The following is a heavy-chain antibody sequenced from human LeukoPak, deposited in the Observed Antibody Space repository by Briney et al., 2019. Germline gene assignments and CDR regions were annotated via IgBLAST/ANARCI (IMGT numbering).Heavy chain of an antibody. Sequence: PGGSLRLSRASTGFTFSTFGMSWVRHAAGKGMEWVSAISGSGGSTYYADSVKGRFTISRDNSKNTLFLQMNSLRAEDTAVYYCVGSGSYSTYNHAITLYYFDYWGQGTLVTVSS. V-gene: IGHV3-23*01. D-gene: IGHD3-10*01. CDR1: GFTFSTFG. J-gene: IGHJ4*02. CDR3: VGSGSYSTYNHAITLYYFDY. CDR2: ISGSGGST.